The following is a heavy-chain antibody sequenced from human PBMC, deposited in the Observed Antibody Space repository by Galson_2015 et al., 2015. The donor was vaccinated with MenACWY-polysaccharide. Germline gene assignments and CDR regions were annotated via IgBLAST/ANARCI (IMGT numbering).Heavy chain of an antibody. V-gene: IGHV3-48*04. D-gene: IGHD3-3*01. CDR3: ARDGGIFGDHRFDY. Sequence: SLRLSCAASGFTFSSYSMNWVRQAPGKGLEWVSSISSSSSTIYYADSVKGRFTISRDNAKNSLYLQMNSLRAEDTAVYYCARDGGIFGDHRFDYWGQGTLVTVSS. J-gene: IGHJ4*02. CDR1: GFTFSSYS. CDR2: ISSSSSTI.